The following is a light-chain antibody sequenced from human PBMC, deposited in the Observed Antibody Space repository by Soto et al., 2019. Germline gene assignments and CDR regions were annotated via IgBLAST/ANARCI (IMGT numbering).Light chain of an antibody. J-gene: IGKJ1*01. Sequence: ILMTQTPLSLSIIPGQTASISCKSSQSLLHSDGKTYFYWYVQKAGQAPQPLIYEVSNRFSGVPERFSGSGSRTDFTLKISRVEADDVGIYYCMQAIDFPWTFGQGTKV. V-gene: IGKV2-29*03. CDR2: EVS. CDR1: QSLLHSDGKTY. CDR3: MQAIDFPWT.